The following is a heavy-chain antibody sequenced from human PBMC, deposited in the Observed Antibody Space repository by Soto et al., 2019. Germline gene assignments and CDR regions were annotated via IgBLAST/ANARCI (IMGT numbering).Heavy chain of an antibody. CDR2: MNANSGDP. J-gene: IGHJ4*02. CDR1: GYNFTDYG. V-gene: IGHV1-8*01. Sequence: QVQLVQSGAEVKKPGASVKVSCKASGYNFTDYGVNWVRQATGQGLEWMGWMNANSGDPVYAQKFQGRVSMTRTTSIRTDNMELNSLKSEDPAVYSCARGGYSVVGATAYWGQGTRVTVSS. D-gene: IGHD1-26*01. CDR3: ARGGYSVVGATAY.